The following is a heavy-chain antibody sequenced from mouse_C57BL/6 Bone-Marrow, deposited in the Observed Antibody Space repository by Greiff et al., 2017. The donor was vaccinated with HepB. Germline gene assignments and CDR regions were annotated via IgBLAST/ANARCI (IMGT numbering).Heavy chain of an antibody. J-gene: IGHJ2*01. Sequence: EVKLMESGAELVRPGASVKLSCTASGFNIKDDYMHWVKQRPEQGLEWIGWIDPENGDTEYASKFQGKATITADTSSNTAYLQLSSLTSEDTAVYYCTTCTGSFDYWGQGTTLTVSS. D-gene: IGHD4-1*01. CDR1: GFNIKDDY. CDR3: TTCTGSFDY. V-gene: IGHV14-4*01. CDR2: IDPENGDT.